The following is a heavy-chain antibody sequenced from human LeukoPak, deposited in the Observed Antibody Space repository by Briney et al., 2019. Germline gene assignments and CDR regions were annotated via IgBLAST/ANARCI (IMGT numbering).Heavy chain of an antibody. Sequence: GGSLRLSCAASGFTFSSYWMSWVRQAPGKGLEWVANIKQDGSEKYYVDSVKGRFTISRDNAKNSLYLQMNSLRGEDTAIYYCVKDRPCDTCMPMDAWGQGTTVTVSS. CDR3: VKDRPCDTCMPMDA. J-gene: IGHJ6*02. CDR1: GFTFSSYW. CDR2: IKQDGSEK. V-gene: IGHV3-7*03. D-gene: IGHD2-15*01.